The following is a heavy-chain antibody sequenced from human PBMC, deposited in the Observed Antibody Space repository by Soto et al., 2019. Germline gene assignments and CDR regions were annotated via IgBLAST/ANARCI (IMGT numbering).Heavy chain of an antibody. V-gene: IGHV5-10-1*01. Sequence: PGESLKISCQGTGYRFSSSWIGWVRQKPGKGLEWMGRIDPSDSYTNYSPSFQGHVTISADKSISTAYLQWSSLKASDTAMYYCARDYGDYGSYYGMDVWGQGTTVTVSS. CDR3: ARDYGDYGSYYGMDV. CDR1: GYRFSSSW. D-gene: IGHD4-17*01. J-gene: IGHJ6*02. CDR2: IDPSDSYT.